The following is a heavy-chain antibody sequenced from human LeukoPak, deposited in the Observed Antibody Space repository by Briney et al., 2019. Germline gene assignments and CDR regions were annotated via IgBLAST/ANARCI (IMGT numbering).Heavy chain of an antibody. CDR3: AKEDVEMATIDY. J-gene: IGHJ4*02. D-gene: IGHD5-24*01. CDR2: ISYDGSNK. CDR1: GFTFSSYG. Sequence: GDSLRLSCAASGFTFSSYGMHWVRQATGKGLEWVAVISYDGSNKYYADSVKGRFTISRDNSKNTLYLQMNSLRAEDTAVYYCAKEDVEMATIDYWGQGTLVTVSS. V-gene: IGHV3-30*18.